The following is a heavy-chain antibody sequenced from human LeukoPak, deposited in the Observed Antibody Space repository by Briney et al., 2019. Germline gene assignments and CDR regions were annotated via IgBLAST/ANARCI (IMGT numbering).Heavy chain of an antibody. CDR3: TREMATIGDY. Sequence: GGSLRLSCAASGFTFSGSAMHWVRQASGKGLEWVGRIRSKANSYATAYAASVKGRFTISRDDSKNTAYLQMNSLKTEDTAVYYCTREMATIGDYWGQGTLVTVSS. D-gene: IGHD5-24*01. V-gene: IGHV3-73*01. J-gene: IGHJ4*02. CDR2: IRSKANSYAT. CDR1: GFTFSGSA.